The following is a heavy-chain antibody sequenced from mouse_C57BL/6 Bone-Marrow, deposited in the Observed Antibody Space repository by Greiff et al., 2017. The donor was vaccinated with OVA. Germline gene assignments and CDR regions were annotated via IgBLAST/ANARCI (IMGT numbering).Heavy chain of an antibody. D-gene: IGHD1-1*01. CDR2: IDPSDSYT. J-gene: IGHJ2*01. CDR3: AIFVYYGSYFDY. Sequence: QVQLQQPGAELVRPGTSVTLSCKASGYTFTSYWMHWVKQRPGQGLEWIGVIDPSDSYTNYNQKFKGKATLTVDTSYSTAYMQLSSLTSEDSAGYYCAIFVYYGSYFDYWGQGTTLTVSS. CDR1: GYTFTSYW. V-gene: IGHV1-59*01.